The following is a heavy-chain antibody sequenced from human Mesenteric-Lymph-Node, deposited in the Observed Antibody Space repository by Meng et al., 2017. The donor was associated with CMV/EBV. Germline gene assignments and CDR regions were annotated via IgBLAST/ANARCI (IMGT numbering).Heavy chain of an antibody. CDR1: GFTFSNYW. CDR3: ARDRVGSGYYGMDV. V-gene: IGHV3-23*03. D-gene: IGHD2-15*01. CDR2: IYSGGSRT. J-gene: IGHJ6*02. Sequence: GGSLRLSCAVSGFTFSNYWMSWVRQAPGKGLEWVSVIYSGGSRTYYADSVKGRFTISRDNSKNTLYLQMNSLRAEDTALYYCARDRVGSGYYGMDVWGLGTTVTVSS.